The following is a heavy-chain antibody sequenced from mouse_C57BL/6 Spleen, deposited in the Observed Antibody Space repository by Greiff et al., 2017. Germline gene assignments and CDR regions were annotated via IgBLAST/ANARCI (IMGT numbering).Heavy chain of an antibody. J-gene: IGHJ3*01. V-gene: IGHV1-52*01. CDR3: ARGYYGSSYAWFAY. D-gene: IGHD1-1*01. CDR1: GYTFTSYW. CDR2: IDPSDSET. Sequence: QVQLKESGAELVRPGSSVKLSCKASGYTFTSYWMHWVKQRPIQGLEWIGNIDPSDSETHYNQKFKDKATLTVDKSSSTAYMQLSSLTSEDSAVYYCARGYYGSSYAWFAYWGQGTLVTVSA.